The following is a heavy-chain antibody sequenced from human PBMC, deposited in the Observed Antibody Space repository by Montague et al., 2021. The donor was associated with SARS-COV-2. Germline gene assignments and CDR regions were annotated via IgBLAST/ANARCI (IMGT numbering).Heavy chain of an antibody. CDR3: ARLKRYFDSSGSPSAFDF. J-gene: IGHJ3*01. D-gene: IGHD3-22*01. CDR1: GGSITNNIDY. CDR2: IYYTGNT. V-gene: IGHV4-39*02. Sequence: SETLSLTCTVSGGSITNNIDYWAWIRQPPGKGLEWIGCIYYTGNTYYNPSLKSRVTISVVTSKSHFTLKLSSVTAAETAVYYCARLKRYFDSSGSPSAFDFWGQGTKVTVSS.